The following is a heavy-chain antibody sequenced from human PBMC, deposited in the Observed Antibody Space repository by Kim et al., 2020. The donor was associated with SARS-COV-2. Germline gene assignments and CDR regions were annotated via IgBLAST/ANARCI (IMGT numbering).Heavy chain of an antibody. CDR3: ARGVGGLFDY. CDR2: ISNSNTYK. J-gene: IGHJ4*02. D-gene: IGHD6-19*01. Sequence: GGSLRLSCAASVFFFSAYYMRWIRQAPGRGLEWVSYISNSNTYKNYTDSVKGRFTVSRDNAKKSLSLQLNSLRAEDTAVYYCARGVGGLFDYWGQGILVTVSS. V-gene: IGHV3-11*05. CDR1: VFFFSAYY.